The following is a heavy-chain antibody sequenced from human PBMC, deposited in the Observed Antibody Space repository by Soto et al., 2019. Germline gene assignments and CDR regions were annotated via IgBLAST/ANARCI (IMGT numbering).Heavy chain of an antibody. J-gene: IGHJ6*02. CDR3: ARLFRRSSYYYYGMDV. D-gene: IGHD6-6*01. V-gene: IGHV5-51*01. CDR2: IYPGDSDT. Sequence: GESLNLSCKGSGYSFTSYWIGWVRQMPGKGLEWMGIIYPGDSDTRYSPSFQGQVTISADKSVSTAYLQWSSLKASDTAMYYCARLFRRSSYYYYGMDVWGQGTTVTVSS. CDR1: GYSFTSYW.